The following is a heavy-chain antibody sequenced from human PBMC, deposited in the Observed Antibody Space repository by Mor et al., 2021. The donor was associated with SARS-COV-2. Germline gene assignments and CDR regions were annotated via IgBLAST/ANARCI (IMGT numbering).Heavy chain of an antibody. CDR2: ISWNSGSI. J-gene: IGHJ6*01. D-gene: IGHD3-16*01. CDR3: AFGFFYFYGMDV. CDR1: DDYA. Sequence: DDYAMHWVRQAPGKGLEWVSGISWNSGSIGYADSVKGRLNISRDNSNNSLYLLMISLRDEDKALYFCAFGFFYFYGMDVW. V-gene: IGHV3-9*01.